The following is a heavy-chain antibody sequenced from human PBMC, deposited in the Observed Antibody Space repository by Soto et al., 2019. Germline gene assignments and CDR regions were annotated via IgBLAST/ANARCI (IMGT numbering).Heavy chain of an antibody. CDR1: GYSFTSYW. Sequence: PGESLKISCKASGYSFTSYWIGWVRQMPGKGLEWMGIIYPGDSDTRYSPSFQGQVTISADKSISTAYLQWSSLEASETAMFNSESRNGLTAGGADNYYRLYEMEVCGEGTTVSVTS. CDR3: ESRNGLTAGGADNYYRLYEMEV. J-gene: IGHJ6*04. CDR2: IYPGDSDT. V-gene: IGHV5-51*01. D-gene: IGHD3-22*01.